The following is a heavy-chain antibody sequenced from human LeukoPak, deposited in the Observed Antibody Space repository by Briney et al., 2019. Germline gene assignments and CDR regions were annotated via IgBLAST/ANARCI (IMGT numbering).Heavy chain of an antibody. Sequence: SETLSLTCTVSGGSIRISSYYWGWIRQPPGKGLEWIGSIYYSGSTYYNPSLKSRATISVAVETSKNQFSLKLSSVTAADTAVYYCARAPLARFRRSKGPYDYYFDYWGQGTLVTVSS. D-gene: IGHD5-12*01. J-gene: IGHJ4*02. CDR3: ARAPLARFRRSKGPYDYYFDY. V-gene: IGHV4-39*07. CDR2: IYYSGST. CDR1: GGSIRISSYY.